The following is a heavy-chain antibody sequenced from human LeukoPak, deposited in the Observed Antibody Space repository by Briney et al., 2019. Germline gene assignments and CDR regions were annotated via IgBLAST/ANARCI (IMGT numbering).Heavy chain of an antibody. D-gene: IGHD1-7*01. CDR2: IIPIFGTA. Sequence: VASVKVSCKASGGTFSSYAISWVRQAPGQGLEWMGGIIPIFGTANYAQKFQGRVTITADESTSTAYMELSSLRSEDTAVHYCARGVVELRLRMNWFDPWGQGTLVTVSS. CDR1: GGTFSSYA. J-gene: IGHJ5*02. V-gene: IGHV1-69*01. CDR3: ARGVVELRLRMNWFDP.